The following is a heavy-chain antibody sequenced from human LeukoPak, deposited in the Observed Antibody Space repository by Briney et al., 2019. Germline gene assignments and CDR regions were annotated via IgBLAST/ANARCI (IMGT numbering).Heavy chain of an antibody. Sequence: SETLSLTCTVSGGSISSSRYYWGWVRQPPGKRPECIANIYYTGSTYYNPSRKSRVTISVDTSKNQFSLKVRSVTGADTAVYYCANIRPSGYVPHDAFDIWGQGTMVTVSS. V-gene: IGHV4-39*01. J-gene: IGHJ3*02. CDR2: IYYTGST. D-gene: IGHD5-12*01. CDR1: GGSISSSRYY. CDR3: ANIRPSGYVPHDAFDI.